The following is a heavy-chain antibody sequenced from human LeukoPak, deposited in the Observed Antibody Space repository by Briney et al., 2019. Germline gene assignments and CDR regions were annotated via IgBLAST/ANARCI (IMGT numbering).Heavy chain of an antibody. J-gene: IGHJ6*02. CDR1: GDSINSDNW. V-gene: IGHV4-4*02. CDR3: ARDQGTASYYYGMDV. Sequence: PSGTLSLTCTVSGDSINSDNWWTWVRQPPGKGLEWIGEIYHSGSTNYNPSLKSRVTISVDKSKNQFSLKLSSVTAADTAVYYCARDQGTASYYYGMDVWGQGTTVTVSS. CDR2: IYHSGST. D-gene: IGHD1-1*01.